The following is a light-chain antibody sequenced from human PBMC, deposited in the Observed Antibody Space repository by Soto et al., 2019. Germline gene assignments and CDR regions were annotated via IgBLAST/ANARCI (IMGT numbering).Light chain of an antibody. J-gene: IGKJ5*01. CDR1: QSVTSY. CDR3: QQRSSWPIT. V-gene: IGKV3-11*01. CDR2: DAS. Sequence: EIVLTQSPATLSLSPGARATLSCRASQSVTSYLAWYQQRPGQAPRLLIYDASRRATGIPARFSGSGSGADFTLTISSLEPEDFAVYYCQQRSSWPITVGQGTRLEIK.